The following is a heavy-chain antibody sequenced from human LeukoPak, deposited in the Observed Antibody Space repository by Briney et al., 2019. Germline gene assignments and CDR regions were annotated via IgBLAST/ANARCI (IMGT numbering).Heavy chain of an antibody. V-gene: IGHV4-59*01. CDR3: AREGAAGTNLNWFDP. CDR1: GGSISSYY. D-gene: IGHD1-1*01. Sequence: SETLSLTCTVSGGSISSYYWSWIRQPPGKGLEWIGYISYSGSTNFNPSLKSRVTISVDTSKNQFSLKLSSVTAADTAVYYCAREGAAGTNLNWFDPWGQGTLVTVSS. CDR2: ISYSGST. J-gene: IGHJ5*02.